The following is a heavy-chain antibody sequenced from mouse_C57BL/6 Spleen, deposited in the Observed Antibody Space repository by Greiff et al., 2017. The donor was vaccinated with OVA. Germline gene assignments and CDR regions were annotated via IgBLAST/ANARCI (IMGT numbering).Heavy chain of an antibody. CDR3: ARYYGSRGGYFDY. J-gene: IGHJ2*01. D-gene: IGHD1-1*01. Sequence: ESGAELVKPGASVKLSCKASGYTFTSYWMHWVKQRPGQGLEWIGMIHPNSGSTNYNEKFKSKATLTVDKSSSTAYMQLSSLTSEDSAVYYCARYYGSRGGYFDYWGQGTTLTVSS. CDR1: GYTFTSYW. V-gene: IGHV1-64*01. CDR2: IHPNSGST.